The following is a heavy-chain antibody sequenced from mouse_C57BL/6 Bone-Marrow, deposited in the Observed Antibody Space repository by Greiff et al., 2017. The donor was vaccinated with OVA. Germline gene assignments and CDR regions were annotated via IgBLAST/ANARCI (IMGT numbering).Heavy chain of an antibody. Sequence: VHVKQSGPELVKPGASVKISCKASGYSFTGYYMNWVKQSPEKSLEWIGEFNPSTGGTTYNQKFKAKATLTVDKSSSTAYMQLKSLTSEDSAVYCCASLNYWGQGTTLTVSS. V-gene: IGHV1-42*01. J-gene: IGHJ2*01. CDR3: ASLNY. CDR1: GYSFTGYY. CDR2: FNPSTGGT.